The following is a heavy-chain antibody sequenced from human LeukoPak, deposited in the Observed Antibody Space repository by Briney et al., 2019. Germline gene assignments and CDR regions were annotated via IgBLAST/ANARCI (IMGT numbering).Heavy chain of an antibody. CDR1: GFTFSDHY. D-gene: IGHD2-2*01. V-gene: IGHV3-72*01. J-gene: IGHJ6*02. CDR2: TRNKANSYTT. Sequence: GGSLRLSCAASGFTFSDHYMDWVRQAPGKGLEWVGRTRNKANSYTTEYAASVKGRFTISRDDSKNSLYLQVNSLKTEDTAVYYCARSLVVPAAAHLFYYGMDVWGQGTTVTVSS. CDR3: ARSLVVPAAAHLFYYGMDV.